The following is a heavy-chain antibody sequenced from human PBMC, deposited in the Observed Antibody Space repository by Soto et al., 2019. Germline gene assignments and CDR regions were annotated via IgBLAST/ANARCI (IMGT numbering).Heavy chain of an antibody. Sequence: SETLSLTCTVSGGSISSYYWSWIRQPPGKGLEWIGYIYYSGSTNYNPSLKSRVTISVDTSKNQFSLKLSSVTAADTAVYYCARDTLYCGGDCYAFDIWGQGTMVTVSS. CDR3: ARDTLYCGGDCYAFDI. D-gene: IGHD2-21*02. J-gene: IGHJ3*02. CDR2: IYYSGST. V-gene: IGHV4-59*01. CDR1: GGSISSYY.